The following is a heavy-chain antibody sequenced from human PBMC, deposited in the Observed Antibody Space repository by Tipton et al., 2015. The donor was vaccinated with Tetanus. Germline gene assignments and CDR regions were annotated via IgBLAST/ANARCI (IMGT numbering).Heavy chain of an antibody. Sequence: SLRLSCAASGFTFSSYGLNWVRQAPGSLAEWVATVSGSATGTNYADSVKGRFTISRDDARNSVFLEMNSLRTEDTAVYYCARTEGDYYDASGCHYWGQGGLVTVSS. CDR1: GFTFSSYG. J-gene: IGHJ4*02. D-gene: IGHD3-22*01. V-gene: IGHV3-23*01. CDR3: ARTEGDYYDASGCHY. CDR2: VSGSATGT.